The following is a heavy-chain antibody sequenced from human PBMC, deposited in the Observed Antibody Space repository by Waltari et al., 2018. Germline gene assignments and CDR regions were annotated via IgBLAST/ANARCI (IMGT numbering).Heavy chain of an antibody. CDR1: GLNFMNYE. Sequence: EVQLVESGGDMVHPGGSLRLSCVVHGLNFMNYEMDWVRQAPGKGLEWISYIGTSAGDIYHADSVKGRFTISRDNAKNSLFLQMKSLRAEDTAVYYCARAREQNYDFWSGYSFYFDHWGQGALVTVSS. D-gene: IGHD3-3*01. CDR2: IGTSAGDI. CDR3: ARAREQNYDFWSGYSFYFDH. J-gene: IGHJ4*02. V-gene: IGHV3-48*03.